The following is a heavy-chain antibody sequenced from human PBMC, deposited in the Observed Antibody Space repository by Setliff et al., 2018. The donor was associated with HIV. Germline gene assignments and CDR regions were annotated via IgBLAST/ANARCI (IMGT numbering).Heavy chain of an antibody. CDR1: GYKFTGYY. CDR2: TNPNSADT. D-gene: IGHD1-7*01. J-gene: IGHJ3*02. Sequence: ASVKVSCKASGYKFTGYYLQWVRQAPGQGLEWMAWTNPNSADTRIAQKFEGRVTMTWDTSLTTAYMELSSLRSDDTALYYCGTYPPNWNYGAAAFDIWGQGTLVTVSS. V-gene: IGHV1-2*02. CDR3: GTYPPNWNYGAAAFDI.